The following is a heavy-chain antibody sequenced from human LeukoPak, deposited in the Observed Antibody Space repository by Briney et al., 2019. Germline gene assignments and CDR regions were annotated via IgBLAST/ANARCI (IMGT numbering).Heavy chain of an antibody. J-gene: IGHJ4*02. Sequence: GETLRLSCAASGFTFSNFGMTWVRQGPGKGLDWVSTITGSGLHTYYADSVKGRFPISRDNSKNTLFLQMNTLRAEDTAVYHCAKGRRGLDSWGQGTLVTVP. CDR1: GFTFSNFG. CDR2: ITGSGLHT. V-gene: IGHV3-23*01. CDR3: AKGRRGLDS. D-gene: IGHD3-10*01.